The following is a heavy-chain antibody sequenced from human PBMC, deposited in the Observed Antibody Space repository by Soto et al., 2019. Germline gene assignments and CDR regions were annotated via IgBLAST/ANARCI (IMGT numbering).Heavy chain of an antibody. J-gene: IGHJ4*02. D-gene: IGHD3-22*01. CDR2: IKSKTDGGTT. CDR3: TTDRPTDYYDSSSPDY. CDR1: GFNFSNAW. V-gene: IGHV3-15*01. Sequence: GSLRLSCAASGFNFSNAWMSWVRQAPGKGLEWVGRIKSKTDGGTTDYAAPVKGRFTISRDDSKNTLYLQMNSLKTEDTAVYYCTTDRPTDYYDSSSPDYWGQGTLVTVSS.